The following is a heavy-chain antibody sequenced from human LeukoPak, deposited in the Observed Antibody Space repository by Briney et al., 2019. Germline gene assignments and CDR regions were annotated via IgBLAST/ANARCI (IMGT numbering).Heavy chain of an antibody. CDR1: GFTFSSYW. CDR2: INSDAIST. Sequence: PGGSLRLSCAASGFTFSSYWMHWVRHAPGKGLVWVSGINSDAISTTYAASVRGRFTISRDNAKNTLYLQMNSLRAEDTAVYYCVRAMVRGVLVSWGQGTLVTVSS. V-gene: IGHV3-74*03. CDR3: VRAMVRGVLVS. D-gene: IGHD3-10*01. J-gene: IGHJ5*02.